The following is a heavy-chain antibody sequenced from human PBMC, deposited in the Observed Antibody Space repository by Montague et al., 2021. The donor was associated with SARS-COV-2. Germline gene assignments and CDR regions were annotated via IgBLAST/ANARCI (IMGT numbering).Heavy chain of an antibody. CDR2: IYNSGST. D-gene: IGHD6-13*01. CDR1: GGSISRYS. Sequence: SETLSLTCTVSGGSISRYSWTWIRLPPGKGLEWNGYIYNSGSTNYNPYPTSRVTISVDTSKNQFSLKLSSVAAADTAVYFCARVGRGSSWYEVAFDIWGQGTMVTVSS. V-gene: IGHV4-59*01. J-gene: IGHJ3*02. CDR3: ARVGRGSSWYEVAFDI.